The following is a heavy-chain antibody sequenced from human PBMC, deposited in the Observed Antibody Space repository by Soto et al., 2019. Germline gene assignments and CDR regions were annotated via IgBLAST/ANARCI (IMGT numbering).Heavy chain of an antibody. V-gene: IGHV4-4*07. J-gene: IGHJ4*02. CDR3: AREAIAARPGHYFDY. CDR2: IYTSGST. D-gene: IGHD6-6*01. Sequence: SETLSLTCTVSGGSISSYYWSWILQPAGKGLEWIGRIYTSGSTNYNPSLKSRVTMSVDTSKNQFSLKLSSVTAADTAVYYCAREAIAARPGHYFDYWGQGSLVTVYS. CDR1: GGSISSYY.